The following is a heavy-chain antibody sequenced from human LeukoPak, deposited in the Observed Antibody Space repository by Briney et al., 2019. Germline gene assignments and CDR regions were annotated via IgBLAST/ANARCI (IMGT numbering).Heavy chain of an antibody. CDR2: IKQDGSEK. D-gene: IGHD6-13*01. V-gene: IGHV3-7*01. CDR1: GFTFSIYW. CDR3: ARGLSSSRWYYN. Sequence: GGSLRLSCAASGFTFSIYWMSWVRQAPGKGLEWVANIKQDGSEKYYVDSVKGRFTISRDNAKNSLYLQMNSLRAEDTAVYYCARGLSSSRWYYNWGQGALVTVSS. J-gene: IGHJ4*02.